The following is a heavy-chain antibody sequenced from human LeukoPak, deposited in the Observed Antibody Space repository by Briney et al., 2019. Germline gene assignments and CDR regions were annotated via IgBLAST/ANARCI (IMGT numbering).Heavy chain of an antibody. CDR3: ASNDARGDFDYFDY. D-gene: IGHD1-1*01. V-gene: IGHV4-59*01. Sequence: SETLSLTCSVSGGSISSYYWTWIRQPPGKGLEWIGYIHYSGSTNYKASLKSRVTISVDTSKNQFSLKLSSVTAADTAVYYCASNDARGDFDYFDYWGQGTLVTVSS. J-gene: IGHJ4*02. CDR2: IHYSGST. CDR1: GGSISSYY.